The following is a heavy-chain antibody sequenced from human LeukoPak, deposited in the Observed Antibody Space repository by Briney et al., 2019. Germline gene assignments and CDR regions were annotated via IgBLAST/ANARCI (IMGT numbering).Heavy chain of an antibody. J-gene: IGHJ6*03. CDR3: ARGGGPTIALYYYYYMDV. Sequence: PSETLSLTCTVSGGSISSSSYYWGWIRQPPGKGLEWIGYIYYSGSTNYNPSLKSRVTISVDTSKNQFSLKLSSVTAADTAVYYCARGGGPTIALYYYYYMDVWGKGTTVTVSS. V-gene: IGHV4-61*05. CDR1: GGSISSSSYY. CDR2: IYYSGST. D-gene: IGHD5-12*01.